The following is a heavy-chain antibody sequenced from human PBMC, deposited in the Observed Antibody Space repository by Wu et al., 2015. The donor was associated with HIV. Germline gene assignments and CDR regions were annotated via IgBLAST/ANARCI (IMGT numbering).Heavy chain of an antibody. V-gene: IGHV1-69*05. Sequence: QVQLVQSGAEVKKPGSSVEISCKASGKTFNAVNWIRQAPGHGLEWMGGIIPLFGTIEYAHIFQGRMTITTDESTDTAYMRLTSLRSEDTAMYYCATPRSPGFSSAWPTYFDYWGQGTWSPSPQ. D-gene: IGHD3-22*01. CDR1: GKTFNA. CDR3: ATPRSPGFSSAWPTYFDY. J-gene: IGHJ4*02. CDR2: IIPLFGTI.